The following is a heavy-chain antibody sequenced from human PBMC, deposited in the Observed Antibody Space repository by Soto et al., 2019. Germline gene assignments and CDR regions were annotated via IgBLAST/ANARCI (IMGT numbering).Heavy chain of an antibody. CDR3: ARGGVGPLDY. CDR2: IYHSGST. CDR1: GGSISSYS. Sequence: PSETLSLTCTVSGGSISSYSWSWIRQPPGKGLEWIGYIYHSGSTYYNPSLKSRVTISVDRSKNQFSLKLSSVTAADTAVYYCARGGVGPLDYWGQGTLVTVSS. J-gene: IGHJ4*02. V-gene: IGHV4-30-2*01.